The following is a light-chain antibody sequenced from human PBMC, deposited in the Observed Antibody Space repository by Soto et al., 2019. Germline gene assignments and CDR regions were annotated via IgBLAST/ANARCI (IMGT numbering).Light chain of an antibody. J-gene: IGKJ5*01. CDR2: GAS. V-gene: IGKV3D-20*02. CDR1: QSVSNNY. CDR3: QQRSNSVT. Sequence: EIVLTQSPGTLFLSPGERATLSCRASQSVSNNYLAWYQQKPGQAPRLLIHGASNRATGIPDRFSGSGSGTDFTLTISRLEPEDFAVYYCQQRSNSVTFGQGTRLEIK.